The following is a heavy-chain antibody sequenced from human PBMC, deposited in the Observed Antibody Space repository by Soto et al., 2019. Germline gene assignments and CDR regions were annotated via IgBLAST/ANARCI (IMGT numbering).Heavy chain of an antibody. CDR2: ISSSSSYI. J-gene: IGHJ3*02. CDR3: ERSLSSIAARDAFDI. Sequence: GGSLRLSCAASGFTFSSYSMNWVRQAPGKGLEWVSSISSSSSYIYYADSVKGRFTISRDNAKNSLYLQMNSLRAEDAAVYSCERSLSSIAARDAFDIWGQGTMVTVSS. CDR1: GFTFSSYS. D-gene: IGHD6-6*01. V-gene: IGHV3-21*01.